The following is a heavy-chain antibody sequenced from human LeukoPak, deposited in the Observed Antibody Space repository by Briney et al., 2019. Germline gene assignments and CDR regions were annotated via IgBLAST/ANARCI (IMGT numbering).Heavy chain of an antibody. D-gene: IGHD3-16*01. CDR2: IYYSGST. CDR1: AGSISSYY. Sequence: SETLSLTCTVSAGSISSYYWSWIRQPPGKGLEWIGYIYYSGSTNYNPSLKSRVTISVDTSKNQFSLKLSSVTAADTAVYYCARGSITPYYFDYWGQGTLVTVSS. V-gene: IGHV4-59*01. J-gene: IGHJ4*02. CDR3: ARGSITPYYFDY.